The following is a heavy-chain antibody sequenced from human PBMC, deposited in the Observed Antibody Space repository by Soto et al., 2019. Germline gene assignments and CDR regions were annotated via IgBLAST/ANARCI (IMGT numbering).Heavy chain of an antibody. V-gene: IGHV1-69*01. CDR1: GGTFSSYA. D-gene: IGHD5-12*01. CDR2: IIPIFGTA. Sequence: QVQLVKSGAEVTKPGSSVKVSCKASGGTFSSYAISWVRQAPGQGLEWMGGIIPIFGTANYAQKFQGRVTITADESTSTAYMELSSLRSEDTAVYYCAQGGMATPHNWFDPWGQGTLVTVSS. CDR3: AQGGMATPHNWFDP. J-gene: IGHJ5*02.